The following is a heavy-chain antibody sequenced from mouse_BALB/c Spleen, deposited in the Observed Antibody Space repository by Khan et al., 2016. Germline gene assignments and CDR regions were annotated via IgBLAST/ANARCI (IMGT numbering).Heavy chain of an antibody. V-gene: IGHV3-2*02. J-gene: IGHJ2*01. CDR1: GYSITSDYA. Sequence: EVELVESGPGLVKPSQSLSLTCTVTGYSITSDYAWNWIRQFPGNKLEWMGYISYSGSTSYNPSLKSRISITRDTSKNQFFLQLNSVTTEDTATYYGAKEDYGNLDFDYWGQGTTLTVSS. D-gene: IGHD2-1*01. CDR2: ISYSGST. CDR3: AKEDYGNLDFDY.